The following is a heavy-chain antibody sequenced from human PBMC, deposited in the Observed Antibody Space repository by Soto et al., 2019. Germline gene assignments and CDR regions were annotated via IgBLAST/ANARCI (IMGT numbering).Heavy chain of an antibody. V-gene: IGHV4-59*01. CDR3: ARGAGSSGDEYFQH. CDR2: IYYSGST. CDR1: GGSISSYY. D-gene: IGHD3-10*01. Sequence: QVQLQESGPGLVKPSETLSLTCTVSGGSISSYYWSWIRQPPGKGLEWIGYIYYSGSTNYNPSLKSRVTISVDTSKNQFSLKLSSVTAADTAVYYCARGAGSSGDEYFQHWGQGTLVTVSS. J-gene: IGHJ1*01.